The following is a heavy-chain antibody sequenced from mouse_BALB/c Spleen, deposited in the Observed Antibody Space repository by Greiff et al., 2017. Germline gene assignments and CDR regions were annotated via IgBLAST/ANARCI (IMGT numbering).Heavy chain of an antibody. CDR3: TWWYFDV. Sequence: EVQLQQSGAELVRSGASVKLSCTASGFNIKDYYMHWVKQRPEQGLEWIGWINPENGDTEYAPKFQGKATMTADTSSNTAYLQLSSLTSEDTAVYYCTWWYFDVWGAGTTVTVSA. CDR1: GFNIKDYY. J-gene: IGHJ1*01. CDR2: INPENGDT. V-gene: IGHV14-4*02.